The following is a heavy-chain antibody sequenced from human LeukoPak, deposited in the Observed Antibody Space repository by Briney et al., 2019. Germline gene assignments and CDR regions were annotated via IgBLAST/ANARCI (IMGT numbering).Heavy chain of an antibody. CDR1: GGTFSSYA. D-gene: IGHD1-1*01. CDR2: ISAYNGNT. V-gene: IGHV1-69*05. J-gene: IGHJ4*02. Sequence: SVKVSCKASGGTFSSYAISWVRLAPGQGLEWMGWISAYNGNTNYAQKFQGRVTITTDESTSTAYMELSSLRSEDTAVYYCARDQGTGFDYWGQGTLVTVSS. CDR3: ARDQGTGFDY.